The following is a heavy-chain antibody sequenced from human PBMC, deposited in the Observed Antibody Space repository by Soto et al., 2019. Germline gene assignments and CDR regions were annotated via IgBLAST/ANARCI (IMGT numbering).Heavy chain of an antibody. V-gene: IGHV1-18*01. Sequence: QVHLVQSGAEVKKPGASVKVSCQGSGYAFTTYGITWVRQAPGQGLEWMGWISAHNGNTNYAQKLQGRVTVNRDTSTSTAYMELRSLRYDDTAVYYSARGRYGDYWGQGALVTVSS. J-gene: IGHJ4*02. CDR2: ISAHNGNT. CDR3: ARGRYGDY. D-gene: IGHD1-1*01. CDR1: GYAFTTYG.